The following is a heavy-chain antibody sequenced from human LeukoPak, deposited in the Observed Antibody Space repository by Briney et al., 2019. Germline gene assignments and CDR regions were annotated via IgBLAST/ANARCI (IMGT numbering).Heavy chain of an antibody. J-gene: IGHJ6*02. Sequence: SETLSLTCTVSGGSISSYYWSWIRQPPGKGLEWIGYIYYSGSTNYNPSLKSRVTISVDTSKNQFSLKLSSVTAADTAVYYYARRSDYYYYGMDVWGQGTTVTVSS. CDR3: ARRSDYYYYGMDV. CDR2: IYYSGST. D-gene: IGHD3-3*01. V-gene: IGHV4-59*01. CDR1: GGSISSYY.